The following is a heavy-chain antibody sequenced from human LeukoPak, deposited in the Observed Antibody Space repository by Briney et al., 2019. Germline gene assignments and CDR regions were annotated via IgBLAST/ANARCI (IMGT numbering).Heavy chain of an antibody. Sequence: GGSLRLSRAASGFTFSSYAMSWVRQAPGKGLEWVSAISGSGGSTYYADSVKGRFTISRDNSKNTLYLQMNSLRAEDTAVYYCAKGLGYCSSTSCPSDAFDIWGQGTMVTVSS. CDR2: ISGSGGST. CDR3: AKGLGYCSSTSCPSDAFDI. J-gene: IGHJ3*02. V-gene: IGHV3-23*01. CDR1: GFTFSSYA. D-gene: IGHD2-2*01.